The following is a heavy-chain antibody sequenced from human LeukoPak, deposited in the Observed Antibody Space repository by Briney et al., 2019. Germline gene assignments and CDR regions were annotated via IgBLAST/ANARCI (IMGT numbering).Heavy chain of an antibody. CDR2: IIGRGGST. CDR3: AKSMIVVVMQAPFDY. CDR1: GFTFSSYA. D-gene: IGHD3-22*01. V-gene: IGHV3-23*01. J-gene: IGHJ4*02. Sequence: GGSLRLSCAASGFTFSSYAMSWVRQAAGKGLEWVSAIIGRGGSTYYADSVKGRFTISRDNSKNTLYLQMNSLRAEDTALYYCAKSMIVVVMQAPFDYWGQGTLVTVSS.